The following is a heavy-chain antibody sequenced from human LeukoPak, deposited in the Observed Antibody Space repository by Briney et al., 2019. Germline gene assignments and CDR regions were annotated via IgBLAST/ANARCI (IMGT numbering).Heavy chain of an antibody. CDR2: INLRGTT. V-gene: IGHV4-34*01. Sequence: SETLSLTCAVYGGSFTTYYGTWIRQPPGKGLEWIGEINLRGTTNYNPSLKSRVTISLDTSKNQFSLKLTSVTAADAAVYYCVGTKYNDSPVLSNWGQGSLVTVSS. J-gene: IGHJ4*02. CDR3: VGTKYNDSPVLSN. D-gene: IGHD1-1*01. CDR1: GGSFTTYY.